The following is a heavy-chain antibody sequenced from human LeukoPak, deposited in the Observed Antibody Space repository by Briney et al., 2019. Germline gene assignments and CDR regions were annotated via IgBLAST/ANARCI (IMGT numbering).Heavy chain of an antibody. CDR2: INPSVGGT. Sequence: ASVKVSCKAFGYGFTSYYIHWVRQAPGQGLEWMGIINPSVGGTTYARKFQGRVTMTRDTSTSTVYMGLSSLRSEDTAVYYCARHGSGRYYPAEGRVDYWGQGALVTVSS. D-gene: IGHD3-10*01. CDR3: ARHGSGRYYPAEGRVDY. J-gene: IGHJ4*02. CDR1: GYGFTSYY. V-gene: IGHV1-46*03.